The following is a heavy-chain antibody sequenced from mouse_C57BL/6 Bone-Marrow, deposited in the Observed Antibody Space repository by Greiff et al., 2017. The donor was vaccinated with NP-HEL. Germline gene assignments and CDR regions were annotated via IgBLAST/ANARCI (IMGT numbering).Heavy chain of an antibody. V-gene: IGHV5-16*01. CDR2: INYDGSST. CDR3: ARGAYRLDY. D-gene: IGHD2-10*01. Sequence: EVQLVESEGGLVQPGSSMKLSCTASGFTFSDYSMAWVRQVPEKGLEWVANINYDGSSTYYLDSLKSRFIISRDNAKNILYLQMSSLKSEDTATYYCARGAYRLDYWGQGTTLTVSS. CDR1: GFTFSDYS. J-gene: IGHJ2*01.